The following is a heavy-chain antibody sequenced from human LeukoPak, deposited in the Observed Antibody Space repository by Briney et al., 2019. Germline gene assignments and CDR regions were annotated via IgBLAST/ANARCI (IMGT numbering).Heavy chain of an antibody. CDR3: ARGCYTVKLYPGYADSTPCYGMDV. V-gene: IGHV4-30-4*01. CDR1: GVSISSGDFY. CDR2: IYFSGST. Sequence: SETLSLTCTVSGVSISSGDFYWSWIRQPPGKGLEWIGYIYFSGSTYYNSSLKSRVTISVDTSKNQFSLKLNSVTAADTAVYYCARGCYTVKLYPGYADSTPCYGMDVWGQGTTVTVSS. J-gene: IGHJ6*02. D-gene: IGHD2-2*02.